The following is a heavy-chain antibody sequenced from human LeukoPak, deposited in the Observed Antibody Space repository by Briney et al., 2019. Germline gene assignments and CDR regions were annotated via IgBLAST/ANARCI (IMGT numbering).Heavy chain of an antibody. V-gene: IGHV5-51*01. D-gene: IGHD2-15*01. CDR2: IYPGDSDT. CDR3: ARRLLGYCSGGSCEYYFDY. J-gene: IGHJ4*02. CDR1: GSRFTSYW. Sequence: GESLKISCKGSGSRFTSYWIGWGRQMPGKGLEWMGIIYPGDSDTRYSPSFQGQVTISADKSISTAYLQWSSLKASDTAMYYCARRLLGYCSGGSCEYYFDYWGQGTLVTVSS.